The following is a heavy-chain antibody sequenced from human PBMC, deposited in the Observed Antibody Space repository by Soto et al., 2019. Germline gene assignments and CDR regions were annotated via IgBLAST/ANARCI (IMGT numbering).Heavy chain of an antibody. CDR2: ISHDGNNK. V-gene: IGHV3-30-3*01. CDR1: GFTFNRHP. D-gene: IGHD2-8*01. Sequence: QVQLVESGGGVVQPGRSLRLSCAASGFTFNRHPLHWVRQAPGKGLEWVAVISHDGNNKYYADSVKGRFTISRDNSMNMLYLQMHGLTTEDTAIFYCARASGHIYATLHGPFDHRGQGALVTVSS. CDR3: ARASGHIYATLHGPFDH. J-gene: IGHJ4*02.